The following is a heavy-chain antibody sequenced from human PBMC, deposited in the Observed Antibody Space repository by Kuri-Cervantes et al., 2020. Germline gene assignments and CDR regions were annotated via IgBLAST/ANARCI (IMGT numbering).Heavy chain of an antibody. J-gene: IGHJ5*02. Sequence: GGSLRLSCAASGFTFSSYAMHWVRQAPGKGLEWVAVISYDGSNKYYADSVKGRFTTSRDNSKNTLYLQMNSLRAEDTAVYYCARDEYYYDSSGYFEWFDPWGQGTLVTVSS. CDR1: GFTFSSYA. D-gene: IGHD3-22*01. CDR3: ARDEYYYDSSGYFEWFDP. CDR2: ISYDGSNK. V-gene: IGHV3-30-3*01.